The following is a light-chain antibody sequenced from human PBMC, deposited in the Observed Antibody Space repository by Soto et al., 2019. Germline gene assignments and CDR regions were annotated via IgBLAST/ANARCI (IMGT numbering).Light chain of an antibody. Sequence: DIQMTQSPSSLSASVGDRVTITCRASQGISNYLAWYQQKPGKVPTLLIYSASTLQSGVPSRFSGSRSWTDYTRTTSSLELEEVATYYGQHYNYAPYTFGQGTELEIK. CDR1: QGISNY. J-gene: IGKJ2*01. CDR2: SAS. CDR3: QHYNYAPYT. V-gene: IGKV1-27*01.